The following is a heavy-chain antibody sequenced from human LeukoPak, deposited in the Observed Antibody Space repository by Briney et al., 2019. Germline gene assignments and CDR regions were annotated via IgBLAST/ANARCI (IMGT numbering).Heavy chain of an antibody. CDR2: ISAYNGNT. CDR1: GYTFTSYG. Sequence: ASVKVSCKASGYTFTSYGISWVRQAPGQGLEWMGWISAYNGNTNYAQKLQGSVTMTTDTSTSTAFMELRSLRSDDTAVYYCARAFDWLFHSDYWGQGTLVTVSS. J-gene: IGHJ4*02. D-gene: IGHD3-9*01. CDR3: ARAFDWLFHSDY. V-gene: IGHV1-18*04.